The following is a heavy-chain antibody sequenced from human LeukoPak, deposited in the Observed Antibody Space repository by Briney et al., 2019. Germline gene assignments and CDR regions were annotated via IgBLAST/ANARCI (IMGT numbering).Heavy chain of an antibody. Sequence: PGGSLRLSCAASGFTFSSYSMNWVRQAPGKGLEWVSSISSSSSYIYYADSVKGRFTISRDNAKNSLYLQMNSLRAEDTAVYYCARDTPSKIGIFDYWGQGTLVTVSS. V-gene: IGHV3-21*01. D-gene: IGHD2/OR15-2a*01. CDR2: ISSSSSYI. CDR1: GFTFSSYS. J-gene: IGHJ4*02. CDR3: ARDTPSKIGIFDY.